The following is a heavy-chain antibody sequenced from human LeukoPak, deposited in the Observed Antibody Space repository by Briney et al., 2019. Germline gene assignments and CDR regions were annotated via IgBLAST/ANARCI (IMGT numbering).Heavy chain of an antibody. Sequence: GASVTVSCKASGYTFTSYAMHWVRRAPGQRLEWMGWINAGNGNTKYSQKFQGRVIITRDTSASTAYMELSSLRSEDTAVYYCARAFYGSGSYYPILGAFDIWGQGTMVTVSS. CDR2: INAGNGNT. V-gene: IGHV1-3*01. CDR3: ARAFYGSGSYYPILGAFDI. CDR1: GYTFTSYA. D-gene: IGHD3-10*01. J-gene: IGHJ3*02.